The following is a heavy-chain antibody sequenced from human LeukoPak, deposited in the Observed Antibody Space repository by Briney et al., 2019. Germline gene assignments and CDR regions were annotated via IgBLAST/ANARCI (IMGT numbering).Heavy chain of an antibody. V-gene: IGHV4-59*01. Sequence: PSETLSLTCTVSGGSISSYYWSWIRQPPGKGLEWIGYIYYSGSTNYNPSLKSRVTISVDTSKNQFSLKLSSVTAADTAVYYCARYMIFGVATPFDYWGQGTLVTVSS. CDR1: GGSISSYY. D-gene: IGHD3/OR15-3a*01. CDR3: ARYMIFGVATPFDY. CDR2: IYYSGST. J-gene: IGHJ4*02.